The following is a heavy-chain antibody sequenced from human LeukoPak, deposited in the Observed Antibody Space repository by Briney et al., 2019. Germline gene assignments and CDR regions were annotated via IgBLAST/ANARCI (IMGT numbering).Heavy chain of an antibody. V-gene: IGHV3-43*02. J-gene: IGHJ4*02. D-gene: IGHD1-26*01. CDR2: LRAGGPYGTEK. Sequence: GGSLRLSCAASGFNFNTFIMHWVRQAPGKGLEWVTFLRAGGPYGTEKFYADSVKGRFTISRDNSKNFLYVQMNSLKTEDTAFYYCAKNAPSGSYIDFWGQGTLVTVSS. CDR1: GFNFNTFI. CDR3: AKNAPSGSYIDF.